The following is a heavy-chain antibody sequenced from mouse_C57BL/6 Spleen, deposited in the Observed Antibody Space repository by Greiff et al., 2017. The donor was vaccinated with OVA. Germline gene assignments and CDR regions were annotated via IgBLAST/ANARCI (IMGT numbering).Heavy chain of an antibody. CDR2: INPNNGGT. V-gene: IGHV1-26*01. D-gene: IGHD1-1*01. CDR1: GYTFTDYY. CDR3: ADYYGSSMGFAY. Sequence: VQLKQSGPELVQPGASVKLSCKASGYTFTDYYMNWVKQSHGKSLEWIGDINPNNGGTSYNQKFKGKATLTVDKSSSTAYMELRSLTSEDSAVYYCADYYGSSMGFAYWGQGTLVTVSA. J-gene: IGHJ3*01.